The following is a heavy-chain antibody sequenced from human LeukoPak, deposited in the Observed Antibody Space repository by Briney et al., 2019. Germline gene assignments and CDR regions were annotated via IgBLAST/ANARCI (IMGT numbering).Heavy chain of an antibody. CDR3: AKATFASSWNLYFDY. V-gene: IGHV3-23*01. Sequence: QPGGSLRLSCAASGFTFSSYAMSWVRQAPGKGLEWVSTISSSGGSTYYADSVKGRFTISRDNSKSTLYLQMNSLRAEDTAVYYCAKATFASSWNLYFDYWGRGTLVTVSS. J-gene: IGHJ4*02. CDR2: ISSSGGST. D-gene: IGHD6-13*01. CDR1: GFTFSSYA.